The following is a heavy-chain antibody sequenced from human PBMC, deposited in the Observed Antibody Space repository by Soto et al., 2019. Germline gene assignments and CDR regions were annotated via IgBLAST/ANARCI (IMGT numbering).Heavy chain of an antibody. CDR2: INPSDSYS. V-gene: IGHV5-10-1*01. CDR1: GYTFTSYW. D-gene: IGHD3-22*01. Sequence: PGESLKISCQGSGYTFTSYWITWVRQMPGKGLEWVGRINPSDSYSNYSPSFQGHVTLSVDKSISTAYLQWSSLKASDTAIYYCARRYYASSRYSFDFWGQGTLVTVSS. CDR3: ARRYYASSRYSFDF. J-gene: IGHJ4*02.